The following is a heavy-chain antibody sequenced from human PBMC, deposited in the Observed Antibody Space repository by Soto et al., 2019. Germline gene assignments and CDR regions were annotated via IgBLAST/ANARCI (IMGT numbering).Heavy chain of an antibody. J-gene: IGHJ6*02. Sequence: GSLRLSCAASGFTVSNNFMSWVRQAPGKGLEWVSVIYSGGNTYYADSVQGRFTISRDNSKNTLYLQMNSLRAEDTAIYYCARHRSRRCCYYYGVDVWGQGTTVTVSS. V-gene: IGHV3-53*01. CDR1: GFTVSNNF. CDR3: ARHRSRRCCYYYGVDV. CDR2: IYSGGNT. D-gene: IGHD6-13*01.